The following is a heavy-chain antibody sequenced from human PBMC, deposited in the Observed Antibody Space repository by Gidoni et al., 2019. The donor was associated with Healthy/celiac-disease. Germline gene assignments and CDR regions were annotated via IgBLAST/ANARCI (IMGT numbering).Heavy chain of an antibody. CDR3: ARDLYDFWNDY. D-gene: IGHD3-3*01. V-gene: IGHV3-7*01. CDR1: GFTFSSYW. Sequence: EVQLVESGGCLVQPGGSLRLSCAASGFTFSSYWMGWVRQAPGKGLEWVANIKQDGSEKYYVDSVKGRFTISRDNAKNSLYLQMNSLRAEDTAVYYCARDLYDFWNDYWGQGTLVTVSS. CDR2: IKQDGSEK. J-gene: IGHJ4*02.